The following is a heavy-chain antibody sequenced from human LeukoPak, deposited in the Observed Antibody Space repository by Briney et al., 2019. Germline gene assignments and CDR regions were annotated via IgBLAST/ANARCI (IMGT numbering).Heavy chain of an antibody. CDR2: ISSSGSSI. J-gene: IGHJ6*02. Sequence: GGSLRLSCAASGFTFSSYSMNWVRQAPGRGLEWVSCISSSGSSIYYTGSVKGRFTISRDNAKNSLYLQMNSLRAEDTAVYYCARVRESYETLTGYLPNYYYGMDVWGQGTTVTVS. CDR1: GFTFSSYS. V-gene: IGHV3-21*01. D-gene: IGHD3-9*01. CDR3: ARVRESYETLTGYLPNYYYGMDV.